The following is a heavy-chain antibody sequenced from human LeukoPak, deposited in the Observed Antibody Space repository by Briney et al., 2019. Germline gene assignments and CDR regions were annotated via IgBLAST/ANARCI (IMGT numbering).Heavy chain of an antibody. CDR1: GGSLSSGDYY. V-gene: IGHV4-31*03. Sequence: PSETLSLTCSVSGGSLSSGDYYWSWLREHPGRGLEWIGSISYSGSTHYNPSLKSRLTISVDTSKNQFSLKLTSLTAVETAVYYCARGSSFIITFGGVFDPWGQGTLVTVSS. J-gene: IGHJ5*02. D-gene: IGHD3-16*01. CDR3: ARGSSFIITFGGVFDP. CDR2: ISYSGST.